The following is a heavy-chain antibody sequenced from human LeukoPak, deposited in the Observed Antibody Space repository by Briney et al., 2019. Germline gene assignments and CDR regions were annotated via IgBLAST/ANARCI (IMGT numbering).Heavy chain of an antibody. CDR1: GYSFTSYW. D-gene: IGHD3-3*01. J-gene: IGHJ4*02. CDR3: ARLNDFWSGYLKYYFDY. CDR2: NYPRDSDT. Sequence: GESLKISCKGSGYSFTSYWIGWVRQMPGEGLELMGINYPRDSDTRYSPSFQGQVTISADKSITTTYLQWSGLKASDTAMYYCARLNDFWSGYLKYYFDYWGQGTLVTVSS. V-gene: IGHV5-51*01.